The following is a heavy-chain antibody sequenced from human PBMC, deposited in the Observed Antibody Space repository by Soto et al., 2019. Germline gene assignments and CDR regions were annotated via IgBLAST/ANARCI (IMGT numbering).Heavy chain of an antibody. D-gene: IGHD3-9*01. CDR3: AREGLTEKQSYWYFDL. V-gene: IGHV4-34*01. Sequence: QVQLQQWGAGLLKPSETLSLTCDVYGGSFSGYYWSWIRQPPGKGLEWIGEINPSGSTNYNPSLKSRVTISVDTSKNQCSLKLSSVTAADTAVYYCAREGLTEKQSYWYFDLWGRGTLVTVSS. CDR2: INPSGST. J-gene: IGHJ2*01. CDR1: GGSFSGYY.